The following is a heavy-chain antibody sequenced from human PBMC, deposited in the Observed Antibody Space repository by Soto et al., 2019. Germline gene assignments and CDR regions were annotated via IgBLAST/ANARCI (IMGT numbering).Heavy chain of an antibody. CDR2: IYYSGGT. V-gene: IGHV4-59*12. CDR3: AREATYGSGSHFDY. D-gene: IGHD3-10*01. Sequence: QVQLQESGPGLVKPSETLSLTCTVSGGSISSYYWNWIRQPPGKGLEWIGYIYYSGGTNYNPSLKSRVTISVDTSKNQFSLKLSSVTAADPAVYYCAREATYGSGSHFDYWGQGTLVTVSS. J-gene: IGHJ4*02. CDR1: GGSISSYY.